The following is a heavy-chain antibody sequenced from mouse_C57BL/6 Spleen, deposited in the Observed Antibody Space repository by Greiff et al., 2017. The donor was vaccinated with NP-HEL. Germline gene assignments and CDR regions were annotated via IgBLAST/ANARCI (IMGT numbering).Heavy chain of an antibody. J-gene: IGHJ3*01. CDR2: IYPSDSET. V-gene: IGHV1-61*01. CDR3: ARGRSSGFWAY. D-gene: IGHD3-2*02. Sequence: VQLQQPGAELVRPGSSVKLSCKASGYTFTSYWMDWVKQRPGHGLEWIGNIYPSDSETHYNQKFKDKATLTVDKSSSTAYMQLSSLTSEDSAVYYCARGRSSGFWAYWGQGTLVTVSA. CDR1: GYTFTSYW.